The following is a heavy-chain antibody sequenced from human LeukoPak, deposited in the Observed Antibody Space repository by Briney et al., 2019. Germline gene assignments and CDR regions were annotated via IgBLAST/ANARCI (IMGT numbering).Heavy chain of an antibody. D-gene: IGHD6-13*01. V-gene: IGHV4-4*07. CDR3: ARESRGGSSWYSAPLDY. J-gene: IGHJ4*02. CDR2: IYASGST. CDR1: GGSISNYY. Sequence: SETLSLTCTVSGGSISNYYWSWIRQPAGKGLEWIGRIYASGSTNYNPSLKSRVTMSVDTSKNQFSLKLSSVTAADTAVYYCARESRGGSSWYSAPLDYWGQGTLVTVSS.